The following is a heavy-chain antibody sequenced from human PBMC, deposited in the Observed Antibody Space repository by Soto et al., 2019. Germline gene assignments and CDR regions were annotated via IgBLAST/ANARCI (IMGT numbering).Heavy chain of an antibody. D-gene: IGHD3-10*01. J-gene: IGHJ6*02. Sequence: QVQLVESGGGVVQPGRSLRLSCAASGFTFSSYGMHWVRQAPGKGLEWVAVISYDGSNKYYADSVKGRFTISRDNSKNTVYLQMNSLRAEDTAVYYCAKDLSDLTYYYGSGSYSYYGMDVWGQGTTVTVSS. CDR1: GFTFSSYG. CDR2: ISYDGSNK. V-gene: IGHV3-30*18. CDR3: AKDLSDLTYYYGSGSYSYYGMDV.